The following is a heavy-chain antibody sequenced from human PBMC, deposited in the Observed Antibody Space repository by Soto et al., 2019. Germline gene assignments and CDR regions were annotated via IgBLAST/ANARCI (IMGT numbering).Heavy chain of an antibody. J-gene: IGHJ4*02. Sequence: PGGSLRLSCAASGFTFSSYAMSWVRQAPGKGLEWVSAISGSGGSTYYADSVKGRFTISRDNSKNTLYLQMNSLRAEDTAVYYCANAAGKKAAAGYYYFDYWGQGTLVTVSS. V-gene: IGHV3-23*01. CDR2: ISGSGGST. CDR1: GFTFSSYA. D-gene: IGHD6-13*01. CDR3: ANAAGKKAAAGYYYFDY.